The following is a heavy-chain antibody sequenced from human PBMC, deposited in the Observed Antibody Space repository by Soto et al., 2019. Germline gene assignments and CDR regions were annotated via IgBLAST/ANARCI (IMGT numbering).Heavy chain of an antibody. D-gene: IGHD7-27*01. CDR2: INPGNGNT. Sequence: ASVKVSCKASRYGFTMYSFHWVRQDPGQRLEWMGWINPGNGNTKYSEKFQDRVIITSDTSAITVYMELSSLRSEDTAVYYCARDLGSDLDYWGQGTPVTVSS. CDR1: RYGFTMYS. CDR3: ARDLGSDLDY. J-gene: IGHJ4*02. V-gene: IGHV1-3*01.